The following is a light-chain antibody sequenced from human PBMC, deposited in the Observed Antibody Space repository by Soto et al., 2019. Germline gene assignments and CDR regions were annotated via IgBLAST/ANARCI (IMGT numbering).Light chain of an antibody. Sequence: QSVLTQPASVSGAPGQSITISCTGTSSDVGSHNFVSWHQQHPGKAPKFMIYGVNNRPSGVSNRFSGSKSGTTASLTISGLQAEDEADYYCSSYTSTNPWVFGGGTKLTVL. V-gene: IGLV2-14*01. CDR3: SSYTSTNPWV. J-gene: IGLJ3*02. CDR1: SSDVGSHNF. CDR2: GVN.